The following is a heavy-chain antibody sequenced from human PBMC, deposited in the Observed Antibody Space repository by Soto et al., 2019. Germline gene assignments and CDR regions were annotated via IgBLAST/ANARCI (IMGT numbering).Heavy chain of an antibody. J-gene: IGHJ4*02. CDR3: ARAEDDILTGQIRDY. CDR2: INHSGST. CDR1: GGSFSGYY. Sequence: QVQLQQWGAGLLKPSETLSLTCAVYGGSFSGYYWSWIRQPPGKGLEWIGEINHSGSTNYNPSLKSRVPISVDTSKNQFSRKLSSVTAADTAVYYCARAEDDILTGQIRDYWGQGTLVTVSS. D-gene: IGHD3-9*01. V-gene: IGHV4-34*01.